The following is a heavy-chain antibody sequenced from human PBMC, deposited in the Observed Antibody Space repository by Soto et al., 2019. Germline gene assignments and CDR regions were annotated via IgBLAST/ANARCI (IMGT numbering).Heavy chain of an antibody. CDR3: ARGPSDYDVWSGYYGYMDV. CDR2: MNPNSGNT. Sequence: ASVKVSCKASGYTFTSYDINWGRQATGQGLEWMGWMNPNSGNTGYAQKFQGRVTMTRNTSISTAYMELSSLRSEDTAVYYCARGPSDYDVWSGYYGYMDVWGKGTTVTVSS. J-gene: IGHJ6*03. CDR1: GYTFTSYD. D-gene: IGHD3-3*01. V-gene: IGHV1-8*01.